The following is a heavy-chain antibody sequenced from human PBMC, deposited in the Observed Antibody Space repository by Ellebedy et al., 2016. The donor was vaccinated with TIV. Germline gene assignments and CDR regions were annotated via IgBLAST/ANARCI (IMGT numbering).Heavy chain of an antibody. V-gene: IGHV4-34*01. CDR1: GGSFSGYY. Sequence: MPSETLSLTCAVYGGSFSGYYWSWIPQPPGKGLEWIGEINHSGSTNYNPSLKSRVTISVDTSKNQFSLKLSSVTAADTAVYYCARVVWQQPVSYAFDIWGQGTMVTVSS. D-gene: IGHD6-13*01. CDR2: INHSGST. CDR3: ARVVWQQPVSYAFDI. J-gene: IGHJ3*02.